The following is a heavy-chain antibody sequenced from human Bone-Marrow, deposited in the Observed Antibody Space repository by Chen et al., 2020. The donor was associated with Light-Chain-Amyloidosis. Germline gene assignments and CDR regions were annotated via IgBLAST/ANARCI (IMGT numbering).Heavy chain of an antibody. V-gene: IGHV3-30-3*01. CDR1: GFTFSRYA. D-gene: IGHD4-17*01. Sequence: QVQLVESGGGVVQPGRSLRLSCAAAGFTFSRYAMHWVRQAPGKGLGWVAVISYDGYNKYYADSVKGRFTISRDNSRNTLSLQMSSLRAEDTAVYYCARDYGDFDWYFDLWGRGTLVTVSS. CDR2: ISYDGYNK. CDR3: ARDYGDFDWYFDL. J-gene: IGHJ2*01.